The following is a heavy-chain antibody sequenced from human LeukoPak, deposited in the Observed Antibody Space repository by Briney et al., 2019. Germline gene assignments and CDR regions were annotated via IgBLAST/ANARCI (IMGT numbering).Heavy chain of an antibody. CDR1: GFTFSDYY. D-gene: IGHD3-22*01. Sequence: SGGSLRLSCAASGFTFSDYYMSWIRQAPGKGLEWVSYISSSSSYTNYADSVKGRFTISKDNAKNSLYLQMNSLRAEDTAVYYCARDNYYYDSSGYYYWIDYWGQGTLVTVSP. V-gene: IGHV3-11*06. CDR2: ISSSSSYT. J-gene: IGHJ4*02. CDR3: ARDNYYYDSSGYYYWIDY.